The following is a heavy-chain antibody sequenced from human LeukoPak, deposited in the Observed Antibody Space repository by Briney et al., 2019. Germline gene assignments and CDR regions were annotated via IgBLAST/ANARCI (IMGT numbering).Heavy chain of an antibody. D-gene: IGHD3-22*01. CDR3: AKRDDSGGNLVDL. Sequence: SETLSLTCTVSGGSFINYYWAWIRQPPGKGLEWIGSIYYSGSTYYNPSLENRVTISIDTSKNHFSLKLSSLSAADTSVYYCAKRDDSGGNLVDLWGQGTLVTVS. V-gene: IGHV4-59*05. CDR1: GGSFINYY. CDR2: IYYSGST. J-gene: IGHJ4*02.